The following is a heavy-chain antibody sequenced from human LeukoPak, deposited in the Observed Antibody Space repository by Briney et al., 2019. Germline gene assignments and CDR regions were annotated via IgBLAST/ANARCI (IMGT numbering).Heavy chain of an antibody. CDR2: INPNSGGT. CDR1: GYTFIAYG. Sequence: GASVKVSCKASGYTFIAYGISWVRQAPGQGLEWMGWINPNSGGTNYAQKFQGRVTMTRDTSISTAYMELSRLRSDDTAVYYCARADHFYKAFDVWGQGTMVTVSS. V-gene: IGHV1-2*02. D-gene: IGHD3-3*02. J-gene: IGHJ3*01. CDR3: ARADHFYKAFDV.